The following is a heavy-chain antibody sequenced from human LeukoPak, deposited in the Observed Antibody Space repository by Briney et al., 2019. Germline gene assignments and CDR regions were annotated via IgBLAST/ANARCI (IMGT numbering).Heavy chain of an antibody. Sequence: TSETLSLTCTVSGGSISSYYWSWIRQPPGKGLEWIGYIYYSGSTNYNPSLKSRVTISVDTSKNQFSLKLSSVTAADTAVYYCARDQYCSGGSCYSDYYYYYMDVWGKGTTVTVSS. CDR2: IYYSGST. V-gene: IGHV4-59*12. CDR1: GGSISSYY. D-gene: IGHD2-15*01. J-gene: IGHJ6*03. CDR3: ARDQYCSGGSCYSDYYYYYMDV.